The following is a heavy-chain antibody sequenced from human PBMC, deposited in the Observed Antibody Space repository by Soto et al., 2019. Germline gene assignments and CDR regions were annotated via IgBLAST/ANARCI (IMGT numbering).Heavy chain of an antibody. CDR3: AREQSDQYSSGWYGY. J-gene: IGHJ4*02. Sequence: GGSLRLSCAASGFTVSSNYMSWVRQAPGKGLEWVSVIYSGGSTYYADSVKGRFTISRDNSKNTLYLQMNSLRAEDTAVYYCAREQSDQYSSGWYGYWGQGTLVTVS. V-gene: IGHV3-66*01. CDR1: GFTVSSNY. CDR2: IYSGGST. D-gene: IGHD6-19*01.